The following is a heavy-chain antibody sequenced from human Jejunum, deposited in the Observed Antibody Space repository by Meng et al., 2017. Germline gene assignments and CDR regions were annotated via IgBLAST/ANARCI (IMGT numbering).Heavy chain of an antibody. D-gene: IGHD1-26*01. CDR2: FTRGGTT. Sequence: GLLEQWGAGLLKPSETLSRTCAVYGGSISGYFWSWIRQAPGEGLEWVGEFTRGGTTNYNPSLKSRVTISADTSKNQFSLTLSSVSAADTAVYYCARHEVDFDNWGQGTLVTVSS. J-gene: IGHJ4*02. V-gene: IGHV4-34*02. CDR1: GGSISGYF. CDR3: ARHEVDFDN.